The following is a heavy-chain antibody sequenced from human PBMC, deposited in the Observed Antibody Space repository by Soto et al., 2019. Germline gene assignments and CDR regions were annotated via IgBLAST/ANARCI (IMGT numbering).Heavy chain of an antibody. CDR3: ATSYGSGYRAFDY. D-gene: IGHD3-10*01. J-gene: IGHJ4*02. CDR1: GDTFNFYS. V-gene: IGHV1-69*04. Sequence: QVQLVQSGAEVKRPGSSVKVSCKASGDTFNFYSINWVSQAPGLGLEWMGRVNPIVSMSNYAQRFQGRVTMTADKSTSTAYMELSGLRSEDTAIYYCATSYGSGYRAFDYWGQGALVTVSS. CDR2: VNPIVSMS.